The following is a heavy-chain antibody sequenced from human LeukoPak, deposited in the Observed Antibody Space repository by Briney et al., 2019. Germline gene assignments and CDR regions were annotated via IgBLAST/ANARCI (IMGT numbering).Heavy chain of an antibody. CDR1: GGSFSGYY. CDR2: INHSGST. Sequence: SETLSLTCAVYGGSFSGYYWSWIRQPPGKGLEWIGEINHSGSTNYNPSLKSRVTISVDTSKNQFSLKLSSVTAADTAVYYCARGRCDKSNKNYFDYWGQGTLVTVSS. V-gene: IGHV4-34*01. J-gene: IGHJ4*02. D-gene: IGHD1/OR15-1a*01. CDR3: ARGRCDKSNKNYFDY.